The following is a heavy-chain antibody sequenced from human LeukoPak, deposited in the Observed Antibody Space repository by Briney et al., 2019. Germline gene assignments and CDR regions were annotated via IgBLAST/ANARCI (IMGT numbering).Heavy chain of an antibody. CDR2: ISWDGTT. D-gene: IGHD3-22*01. CDR1: GFTFDDYT. CDR3: AKDLSYESSRSVIDN. V-gene: IGHV3-43*01. J-gene: IGHJ4*02. Sequence: PGGSLRLSCAASGFTFDDYTMHWVRQAPGKTLEWVSLISWDGTTYYADSVKGRFTISRDNSKNSLYLEMDTLRTEDTAFYYCAKDLSYESSRSVIDNWRRGTLVTVSS.